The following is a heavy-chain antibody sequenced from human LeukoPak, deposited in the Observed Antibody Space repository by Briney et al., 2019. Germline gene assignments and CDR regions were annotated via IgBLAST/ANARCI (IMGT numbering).Heavy chain of an antibody. CDR3: AKDPSTLTIRDDY. CDR1: GFTFSSYG. CDR2: IHPSGTNT. Sequence: GGTLRLSCAASGFTFSSYGVSWVRQAPGKGLEWVSTIHPSGTNTHYADSVKGRFTISRDNSKNKLFLLMSTLRADDTAIYYCAKDPSTLTIRDDYWGQGTLVTVSS. V-gene: IGHV3-23*01. D-gene: IGHD5-24*01. J-gene: IGHJ4*02.